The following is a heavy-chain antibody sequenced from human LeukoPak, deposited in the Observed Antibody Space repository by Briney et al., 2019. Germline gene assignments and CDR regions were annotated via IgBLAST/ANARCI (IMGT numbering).Heavy chain of an antibody. Sequence: NPSETLSLTCTVSGGSISSYYWSWIRQPPGKGLEWIGYIYYSGSTNYNPSLKSRVTISVDTSKNQFSLKLSSVTAADTAVYYCAREGFGSSGYLDAFDIWGQGTMVTVSS. D-gene: IGHD3-22*01. CDR1: GGSISSYY. V-gene: IGHV4-59*01. CDR2: IYYSGST. CDR3: AREGFGSSGYLDAFDI. J-gene: IGHJ3*02.